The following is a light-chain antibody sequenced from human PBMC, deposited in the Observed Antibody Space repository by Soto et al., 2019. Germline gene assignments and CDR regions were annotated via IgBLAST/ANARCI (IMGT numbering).Light chain of an antibody. CDR2: GNS. CDR3: QSYDCSLSGYV. CDR1: SSNIGAGYD. J-gene: IGLJ1*01. Sequence: QSVLTQPPSVSGAPGQRVTISCTGSSSNIGAGYDVHWYQQLPGTAPKLLIYGNSNRPSGVPDRFSGSKSGTSASLAITGLQAYDEADYYCQSYDCSLSGYVFGTGTKLTVL. V-gene: IGLV1-40*01.